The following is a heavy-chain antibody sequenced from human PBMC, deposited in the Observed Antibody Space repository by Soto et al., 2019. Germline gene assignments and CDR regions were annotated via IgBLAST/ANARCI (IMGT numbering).Heavy chain of an antibody. J-gene: IGHJ4*02. CDR1: GGSISSSDYY. D-gene: IGHD4-17*01. V-gene: IGHV4-31*03. CDR2: IYYSGNT. CDR3: ARGLSAATVATCYFDY. Sequence: SETLSLTCTVSGGSISSSDYYWSWIRQHPGKGLEWIGYIYYSGNTYYNPSLKSRLTISVDTSKNQFSLKLNSVTAADTAVYYCARGLSAATVATCYFDYWGQGTLVTVSS.